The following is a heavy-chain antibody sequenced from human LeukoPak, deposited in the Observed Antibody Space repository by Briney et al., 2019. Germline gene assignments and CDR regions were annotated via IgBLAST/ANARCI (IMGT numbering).Heavy chain of an antibody. J-gene: IGHJ6*03. D-gene: IGHD4-11*01. CDR3: ANTDYPAYYYYMDV. Sequence: GGSLRLSCAASGFTFSSYAMSWVRQAPGKGLEWVSAISGSGGSTYYADSVEGRFTISRDNSKNTLYLQMNSLRAEDTAVYYCANTDYPAYYYYMDVWGKGTTVTVSS. V-gene: IGHV3-23*01. CDR1: GFTFSSYA. CDR2: ISGSGGST.